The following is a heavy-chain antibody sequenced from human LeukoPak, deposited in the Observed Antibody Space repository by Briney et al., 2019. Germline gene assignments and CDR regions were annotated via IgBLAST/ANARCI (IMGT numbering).Heavy chain of an antibody. CDR1: GGSISSGGYY. CDR3: ARDPNSYYFDY. V-gene: IGHV4-31*03. Sequence: SETLSLTCTVSGGSISSGGYYWSWIRQHPGKGLEWIGYIYYSGSTYYNPSLKSRVTIPVDTSKNQFSLKLSSVTAADTAVYYCARDPNSYYFDYWGQGTLVTVSS. J-gene: IGHJ4*02. D-gene: IGHD1-1*01. CDR2: IYYSGST.